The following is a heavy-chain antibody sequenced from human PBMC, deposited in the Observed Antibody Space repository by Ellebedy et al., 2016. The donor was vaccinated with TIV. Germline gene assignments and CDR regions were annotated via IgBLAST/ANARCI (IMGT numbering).Heavy chain of an antibody. Sequence: GESLKISXAASGFTFSDYYMSWVRQAPGKGLEWLSYITSSGTYTHYADSVKGRFTISRDNAGNSLYLQMNSLRAEDTAVYYCAREGKHYGGNSGIDYWGQGTLVTVSS. J-gene: IGHJ4*02. CDR1: GFTFSDYY. V-gene: IGHV3-11*05. D-gene: IGHD4-23*01. CDR2: ITSSGTYT. CDR3: AREGKHYGGNSGIDY.